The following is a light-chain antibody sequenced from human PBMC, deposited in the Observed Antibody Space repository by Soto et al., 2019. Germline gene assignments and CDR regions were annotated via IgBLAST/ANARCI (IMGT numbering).Light chain of an antibody. Sequence: QSALTHPPSASVTHGQRGTISCSGSGSSIGTNTVNWYRQLPGTAPALLIYGNNPRPSGVPDRFSGSKSGTSASLAISGLQSEDEAEYYCAAWDGSMNNVLFGGGTKVTV. CDR1: GSSIGTNT. J-gene: IGLJ2*01. CDR3: AAWDGSMNNVL. V-gene: IGLV1-44*01. CDR2: GNN.